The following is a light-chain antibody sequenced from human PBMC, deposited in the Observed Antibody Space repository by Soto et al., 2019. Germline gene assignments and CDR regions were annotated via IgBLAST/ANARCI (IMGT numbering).Light chain of an antibody. J-gene: IGLJ3*02. Sequence: QSALTQPASVSGSPGQSITIACTGTNRDVGSYNSVSWYQQRPGEAPKLIISEVRNRPSGISYRFTCSKSGNTASLTISGLQAEDEADYYCSSYTTTSTLVFGGGTKLTVL. CDR2: EVR. CDR1: NRDVGSYNS. CDR3: SSYTTTSTLV. V-gene: IGLV2-14*01.